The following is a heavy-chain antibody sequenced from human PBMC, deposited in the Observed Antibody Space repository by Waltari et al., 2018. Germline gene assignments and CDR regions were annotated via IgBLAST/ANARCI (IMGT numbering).Heavy chain of an antibody. CDR2: INRIGSP. Sequence: QVQLQQWGAGLLKPSETLSLTCAVYGGSFSVYYWSWIRQPPGKGLEWIGEINRIGSPNHTPSLKSRVTIPLDTSKNHFSLKLSSVTAADTAVYYCARADRGPRSGSSATPAWGPWGQGTLVTVSS. V-gene: IGHV4-34*01. D-gene: IGHD1-26*01. J-gene: IGHJ5*02. CDR1: GGSFSVYY. CDR3: ARADRGPRSGSSATPAWGP.